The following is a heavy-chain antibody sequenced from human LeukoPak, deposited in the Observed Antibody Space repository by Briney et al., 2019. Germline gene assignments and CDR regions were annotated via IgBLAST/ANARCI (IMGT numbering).Heavy chain of an antibody. Sequence: ASVKVSCKASGYTFTAFYIHWVRQAPGQGLEWMAKLIPSRGSPSYAQKFQDRVTVTSDTSTSTVHMELRSLRSDDSAVYYCARGAHQHSDPWGQGTLVSVSS. D-gene: IGHD2-2*01. CDR3: ARGAHQHSDP. CDR2: LIPSRGSP. V-gene: IGHV1-46*01. J-gene: IGHJ5*02. CDR1: GYTFTAFY.